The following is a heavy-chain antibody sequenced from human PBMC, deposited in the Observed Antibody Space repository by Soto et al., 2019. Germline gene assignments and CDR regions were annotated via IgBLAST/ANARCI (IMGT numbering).Heavy chain of an antibody. CDR3: AKDWETYGDYVPTPTLFDY. CDR1: GFTFSSYG. Sequence: GGSLRLSCAASGFTFSSYGMHWVRQAPGKGLEWVAVISYDGSNKYYADSVKGRFTISRDNSKNTLYLQMNSLRAEDTAVYYCAKDWETYGDYVPTPTLFDYWGQGTLVTVSS. CDR2: ISYDGSNK. D-gene: IGHD4-17*01. V-gene: IGHV3-30*18. J-gene: IGHJ4*02.